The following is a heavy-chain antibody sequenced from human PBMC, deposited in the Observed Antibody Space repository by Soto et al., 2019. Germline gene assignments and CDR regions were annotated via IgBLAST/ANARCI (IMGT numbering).Heavy chain of an antibody. V-gene: IGHV1-3*01. Sequence: EASVKVSCKASGYTFTSYAMHWVRQAPGQRLEWMGWINAGNGNTKYSQKFQGRVTITRDTSASTAYMELSSLRSEDTAVYYCARAAIWSGYYRRGTNWFDPWGQGTLVTVSS. CDR2: INAGNGNT. CDR3: ARAAIWSGYYRRGTNWFDP. CDR1: GYTFTSYA. D-gene: IGHD3-3*01. J-gene: IGHJ5*02.